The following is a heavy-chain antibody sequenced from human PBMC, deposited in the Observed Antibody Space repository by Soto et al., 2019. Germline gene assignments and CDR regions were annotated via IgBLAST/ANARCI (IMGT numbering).Heavy chain of an antibody. V-gene: IGHV1-69*12. CDR2: IIPIFGTA. CDR3: ARDPAPSYCTNGVCTINWFDP. CDR1: GGTFSSYA. J-gene: IGHJ5*02. Sequence: QVQLVQSGAEVKKPGSSVKVSCKASGGTFSSYAISWVRQAPGQGLEWMGGIIPIFGTANYAQKFQGRVTITADESTSTAYMELSSLRSEDTAVYYCARDPAPSYCTNGVCTINWFDPWGQGTLVTVSS. D-gene: IGHD2-8*01.